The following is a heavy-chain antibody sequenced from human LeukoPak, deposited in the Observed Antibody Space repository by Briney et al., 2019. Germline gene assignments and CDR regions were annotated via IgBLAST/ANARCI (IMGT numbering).Heavy chain of an antibody. CDR2: ISGYNGNT. CDR1: GYTFTTYG. V-gene: IGHV1-18*01. J-gene: IGHJ2*01. CDR3: ARVEGYGSNWYFDL. Sequence: ASVKVSCKASGYTFTTYGISWVRQAPGQGLEWMGWISGYNGNTKYAQKVQGRVTMTTDTSTSTAYMELRSLRSDDTAVYYCARVEGYGSNWYFDLWGRGTLVTVSS. D-gene: IGHD3-22*01.